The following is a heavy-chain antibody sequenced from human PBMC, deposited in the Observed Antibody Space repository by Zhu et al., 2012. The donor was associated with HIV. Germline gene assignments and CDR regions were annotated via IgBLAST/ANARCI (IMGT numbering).Heavy chain of an antibody. CDR1: GYSISSGYY. CDR3: ASQVTGVRGVVDY. J-gene: IGHJ4*02. V-gene: IGHV4-38-2*01. Sequence: QLEESGPGLVKPSETLSLTCGVSGYSISSGYYWGWIRQPPGKGLEWIGTIYHSGSTYYNPSLKSRVIISVDTSKNHFSLKLNSVTAADTALYYCASQVTGVRGVVDYWGQGTLVTVSS. D-gene: IGHD3-10*01. CDR2: IYHSGST.